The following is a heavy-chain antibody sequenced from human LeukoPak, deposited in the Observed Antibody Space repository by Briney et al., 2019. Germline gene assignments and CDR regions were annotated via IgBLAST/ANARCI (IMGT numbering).Heavy chain of an antibody. CDR3: AREDHTANNWFDP. CDR1: GGSFSSYG. J-gene: IGHJ5*02. CDR2: IIPMLGRS. V-gene: IGHV1-69*05. Sequence: SVKVSCKASGGSFSSYGISWVRQAPGQGLERMGGIIPMLGRSNYAQKFQGRVTISTDESTSTAYMEMSSLRSEDTAVYYCAREDHTANNWFDPWGQGTLVTVSS. D-gene: IGHD5-18*01.